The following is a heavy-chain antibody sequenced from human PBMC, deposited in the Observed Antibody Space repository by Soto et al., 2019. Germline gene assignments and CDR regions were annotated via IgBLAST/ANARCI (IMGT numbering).Heavy chain of an antibody. D-gene: IGHD6-25*01. J-gene: IGHJ6*02. CDR3: AKEMYSSGAYYFYFGMDV. CDR1: GFTFSSYA. Sequence: EVQLLESGGVLVQPGGSLRLSCAASGFTFSSYAMSWVRQAPGKGLEWVSAISGSGGSTYYADSVRGRFTISRDNSKNTLYLQMNSLRAEDTAVYYCAKEMYSSGAYYFYFGMDVWGPATTVTVSS. CDR2: ISGSGGST. V-gene: IGHV3-23*01.